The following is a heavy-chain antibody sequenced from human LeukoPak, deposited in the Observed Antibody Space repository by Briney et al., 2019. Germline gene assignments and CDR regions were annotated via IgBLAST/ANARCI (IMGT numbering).Heavy chain of an antibody. Sequence: SETLSLTCTVSGGSISSGSYYWSWIRQPAGKGLEWIGRIYTSGSTNYNPSLKSRVTISVDTSKNQFSLKLSSVTAADTAVYYCARERGRLIVGTTGTFDYWGQGTLVTVSS. J-gene: IGHJ4*02. CDR1: GGSISSGSYY. D-gene: IGHD1-26*01. CDR2: IYTSGST. V-gene: IGHV4-61*02. CDR3: ARERGRLIVGTTGTFDY.